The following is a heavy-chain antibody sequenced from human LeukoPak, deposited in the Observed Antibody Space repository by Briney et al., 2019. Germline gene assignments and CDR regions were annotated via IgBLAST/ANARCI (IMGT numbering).Heavy chain of an antibody. CDR3: ARDGTAATNYYYYYMDV. J-gene: IGHJ6*03. D-gene: IGHD2-15*01. CDR2: INPSGGST. CDR1: GYTFTSYY. V-gene: IGHV1-46*01. Sequence: ASVKVSCKASGYTFTSYYMHWVRQAPGQGLEWMGIINPSGGSTSYAQKFQGRVTMTRDTSTSTVYMELSSLRSEDTAVYYCARDGTAATNYYYYYMDVWGKGTTVTVTS.